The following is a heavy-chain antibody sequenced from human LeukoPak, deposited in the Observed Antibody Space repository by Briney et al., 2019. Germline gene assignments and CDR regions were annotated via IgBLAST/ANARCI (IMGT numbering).Heavy chain of an antibody. D-gene: IGHD2-21*02. V-gene: IGHV4-61*01. J-gene: IGHJ4*02. Sequence: SETLSLTCTVSGGSVSSGSYYWIWIRQPPGKGLEWIGYIYYSGSTNYNPSLKSRVTISVDTSKNQFSLKLSSVTAADTAVYYCAREGSATAFDYWGQGTLVTVSS. CDR1: GGSVSSGSYY. CDR2: IYYSGST. CDR3: AREGSATAFDY.